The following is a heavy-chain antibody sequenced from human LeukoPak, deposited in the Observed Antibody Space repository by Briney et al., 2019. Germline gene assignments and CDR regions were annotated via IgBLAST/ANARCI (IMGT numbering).Heavy chain of an antibody. CDR1: GFTVSNKY. V-gene: IGHV3-53*01. J-gene: IGHJ3*02. Sequence: GGSLRLSCAASGFTVSNKYMTWVRQAPGKGLEWVSLIYGDGRTYYADSVKGRCTISRDNSKNTLYLKMNSLRVEDTAVYFCGRGLSLSCYLDAFYIWGQGTIVTVSS. CDR2: IYGDGRT. CDR3: GRGLSLSCYLDAFYI. D-gene: IGHD3-22*01.